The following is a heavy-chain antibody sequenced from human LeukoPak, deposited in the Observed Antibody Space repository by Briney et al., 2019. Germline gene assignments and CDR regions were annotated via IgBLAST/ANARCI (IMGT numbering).Heavy chain of an antibody. V-gene: IGHV3-30*03. CDR1: GFTFSSYG. D-gene: IGHD1-26*01. Sequence: GRSLRLSCAASGFTFSSYGMHWVRQAPGKGLEWVAVISYDGSNKYYADSVKGRFTISRDNSKNTLYLQMDSLRAEDTAVYYCVREVGIFDYWGQGTLVTVSS. CDR3: VREVGIFDY. CDR2: ISYDGSNK. J-gene: IGHJ4*02.